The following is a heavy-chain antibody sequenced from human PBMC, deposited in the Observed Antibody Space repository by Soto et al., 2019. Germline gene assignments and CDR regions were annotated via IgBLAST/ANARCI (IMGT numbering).Heavy chain of an antibody. D-gene: IGHD6-13*01. J-gene: IGHJ4*02. Sequence: GGSLRLSCAASGFTFSSYSMNWVRQAPGKGLEWVSSISSSSSYIYYADPVKGRFTISRDNAKNSLYLQMNSLRAEDTAVYYCARDLGLRGYSSSWPYFDYWGQGTLVTVSS. CDR2: ISSSSSYI. CDR3: ARDLGLRGYSSSWPYFDY. V-gene: IGHV3-21*01. CDR1: GFTFSSYS.